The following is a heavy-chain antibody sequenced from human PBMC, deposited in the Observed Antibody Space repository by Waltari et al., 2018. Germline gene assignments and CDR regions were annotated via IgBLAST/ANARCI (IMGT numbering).Heavy chain of an antibody. D-gene: IGHD1-20*01. V-gene: IGHV4-4*07. CDR2: IHTTGNI. CDR1: GGSISSFY. J-gene: IGHJ4*02. CDR3: ARDIDYKSTWDH. Sequence: QVQLQESGPGLVRPSETLSLMCTVSGGSISSFYLSWIRQSAGKGLEWIGRIHTTGNINRNPSLESRVALSVDTSTNVFSLRLSSVTAADTAVYYCARDIDYKSTWDHWGPGTQVTVSS.